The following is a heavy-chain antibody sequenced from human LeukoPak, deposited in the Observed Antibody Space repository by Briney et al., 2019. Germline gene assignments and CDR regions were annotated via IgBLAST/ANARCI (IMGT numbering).Heavy chain of an antibody. D-gene: IGHD4-11*01. V-gene: IGHV3-23*01. CDR3: ARDRDPVTSGPYNWFDP. J-gene: IGHJ5*02. CDR2: ISGSGGST. CDR1: GFTFSSYA. Sequence: PGGSLRLSCAASGFTFSSYAMSWVRQAPGKGLEWVSAISGSGGSTYYADSVKGRFTISRENSKNTLYLQMNSLRAEDTAVYYCARDRDPVTSGPYNWFDPWGQGTLVTVSS.